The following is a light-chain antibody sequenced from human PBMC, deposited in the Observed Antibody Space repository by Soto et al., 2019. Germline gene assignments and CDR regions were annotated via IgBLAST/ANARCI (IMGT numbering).Light chain of an antibody. Sequence: DLVMTQSPLSLPVTPGEPASISCRSSQSLLHSNGYNYLDWYLQKPGQSPQLLISLGSNRASGVPDRISGSGSGTHFTLKISRVEAEDVGVYYCMQALQTPRTFGQGTKMEIK. CDR3: MQALQTPRT. J-gene: IGKJ1*01. CDR1: QSLLHSNGYNY. CDR2: LGS. V-gene: IGKV2-28*01.